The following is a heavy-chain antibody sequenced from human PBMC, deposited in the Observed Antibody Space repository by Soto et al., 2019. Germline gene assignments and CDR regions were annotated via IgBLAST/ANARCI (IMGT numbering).Heavy chain of an antibody. J-gene: IGHJ4*02. CDR2: IWYDGSNK. CDR3: AREFVSRGYCSGGNCYGIDY. V-gene: IGHV3-33*01. Sequence: GGSLRLSCAASGFTFSSYGMHWVRQAPGKGLEWVAVIWYDGSNKYYADSVKGRFTISRDNSKNTLYLQMNSLRAEDTAVYYCAREFVSRGYCSGGNCYGIDYWGQGTLVTVSS. D-gene: IGHD2-15*01. CDR1: GFTFSSYG.